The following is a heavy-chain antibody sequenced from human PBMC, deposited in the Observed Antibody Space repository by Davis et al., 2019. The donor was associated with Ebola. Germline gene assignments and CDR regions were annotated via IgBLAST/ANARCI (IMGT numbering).Heavy chain of an antibody. CDR2: IYYSGST. CDR1: GGSVSSGSYY. D-gene: IGHD5/OR15-5a*01. CDR3: ARGGGLPELNPSFDY. J-gene: IGHJ4*02. V-gene: IGHV4-39*07. Sequence: MPSETLSLTCTVSGGSVSSGSYYWSWIRQPPGKGLEWIGSIYYSGSTYYNPSLKSRVTISVDTSKNQFSLRLSSVTAADTAVYYCARGGGLPELNPSFDYWGQGTLVTVSS.